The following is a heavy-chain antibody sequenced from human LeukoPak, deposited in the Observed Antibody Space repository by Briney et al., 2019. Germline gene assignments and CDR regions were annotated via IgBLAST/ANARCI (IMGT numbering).Heavy chain of an antibody. Sequence: ASVKVSCKASGYTFTSYGISWVRQAPGQGLEWMGWINPNSGDTNYSQKFQGRVSMTRDTSINTAYMELSRLTSDDTAVYYCATGGYCSGGSCQGLYYFDYWGQGTLVPVSS. V-gene: IGHV1-2*02. CDR3: ATGGYCSGGSCQGLYYFDY. CDR2: INPNSGDT. CDR1: GYTFTSYG. D-gene: IGHD2-15*01. J-gene: IGHJ4*02.